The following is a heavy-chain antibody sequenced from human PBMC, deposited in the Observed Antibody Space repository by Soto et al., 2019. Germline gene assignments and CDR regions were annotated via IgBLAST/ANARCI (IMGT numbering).Heavy chain of an antibody. V-gene: IGHV4-61*01. CDR3: ARAGGVVIDY. CDR1: GGSVSSGSYY. CDR2: INYSGST. J-gene: IGHJ4*02. D-gene: IGHD2-21*01. Sequence: QVQLQESGPGLVKPSETLSLTCTVSGGSVSSGSYYWSWIRQPPGKGLEWIGYINYSGSTNNNPSRKSRVNISVDTSKNQCPLKLSSVTAADTAVYYCARAGGVVIDYWGQGTLVIVSS.